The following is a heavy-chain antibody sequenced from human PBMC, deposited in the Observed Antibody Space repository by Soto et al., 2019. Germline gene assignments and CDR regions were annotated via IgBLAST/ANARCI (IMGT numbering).Heavy chain of an antibody. J-gene: IGHJ6*02. CDR1: GGSISSSSYY. D-gene: IGHD3-10*01. CDR3: ARHGSNYYGSGSIPGHYGMDV. Sequence: PSETLSLTCTVSGGSISSSSYYRGWIRQPPGKGLEWIGSIYYSGSTYYNPSLKSRVTISVDTSKNQFSLKLSSVTAADTAVYYCARHGSNYYGSGSIPGHYGMDVWGQGTTVTVSS. V-gene: IGHV4-39*01. CDR2: IYYSGST.